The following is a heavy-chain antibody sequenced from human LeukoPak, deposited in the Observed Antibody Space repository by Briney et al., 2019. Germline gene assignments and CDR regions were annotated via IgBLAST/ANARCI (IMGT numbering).Heavy chain of an antibody. Sequence: GGSLRLSCTTSGFTFGDYSMSWLRQAPGKWLEWVGFIRSKAYGGTAVYAASVTGRFTISRDDSKSIVYLQLNSLKTEDTGLYYCSRGHCSGDSCYFDFDYWGQGTLVTVSS. V-gene: IGHV3-49*03. J-gene: IGHJ4*02. CDR3: SRGHCSGDSCYFDFDY. D-gene: IGHD2-15*01. CDR1: GFTFGDYS. CDR2: IRSKAYGGTA.